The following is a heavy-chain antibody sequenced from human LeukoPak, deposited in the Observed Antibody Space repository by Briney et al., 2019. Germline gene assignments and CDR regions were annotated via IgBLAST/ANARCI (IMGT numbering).Heavy chain of an antibody. V-gene: IGHV1-2*02. CDR1: GYTFTGYY. J-gene: IGHJ5*02. CDR2: INPNSGGT. CDR3: ARVKLPDWFDP. D-gene: IGHD3-10*01. Sequence: ASVKVSCKTSGYTFTGYYMHWVRQAPGQGLEWMGWINPNSGGTNYAQRFQGRVTMTRDTSISTAYMELSRLRSDDTAVYYCARVKLPDWFDPWGQGTLVTVSS.